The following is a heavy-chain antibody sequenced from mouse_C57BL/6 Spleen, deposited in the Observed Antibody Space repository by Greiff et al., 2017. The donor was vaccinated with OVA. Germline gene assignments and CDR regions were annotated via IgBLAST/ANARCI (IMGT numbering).Heavy chain of an antibody. Sequence: DVMLVESGGGLVKPGGSLKLSCAASGFTFSDYGMHWVRQAPEKGLEWVAYISSGSSTIYYADTVKGRFTISRDNAKNTLFLQMTSLRSEDTAMYYCARYYSNYAAMDYWGQGTSVTVSS. CDR2: ISSGSSTI. D-gene: IGHD2-5*01. V-gene: IGHV5-17*01. J-gene: IGHJ4*01. CDR3: ARYYSNYAAMDY. CDR1: GFTFSDYG.